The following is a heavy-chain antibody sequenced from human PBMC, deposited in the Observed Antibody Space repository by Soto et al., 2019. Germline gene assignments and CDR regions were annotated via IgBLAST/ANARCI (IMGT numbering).Heavy chain of an antibody. Sequence: EVQLVESRGGLVQPGGSLRLSCAASKFTFSSYWMNWVRQAPGKGLEWVANIKQDGSEKYYVDSVKGRFTISRDNAKNALYLQMNSLRAEDTAVYYCAGGGGWVIDSWGQGALVTVSS. CDR2: IKQDGSEK. CDR1: KFTFSSYW. CDR3: AGGGGWVIDS. D-gene: IGHD3-16*01. J-gene: IGHJ4*02. V-gene: IGHV3-7*01.